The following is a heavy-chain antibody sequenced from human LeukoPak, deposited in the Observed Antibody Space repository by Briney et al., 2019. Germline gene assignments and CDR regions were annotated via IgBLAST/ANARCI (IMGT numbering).Heavy chain of an antibody. Sequence: SETLSLTCTVSGGSISSSSYYWGWIRQPPGKGLEWIGSIYYRGSTYYNPSLKSRVTISLDTSKDQFSLKLSSVTAADTAVYYCARRLEYYYGSGSHRPNWFDPWGQGTLVTVSS. J-gene: IGHJ5*02. CDR2: IYYRGST. CDR3: ARRLEYYYGSGSHRPNWFDP. V-gene: IGHV4-39*07. D-gene: IGHD3-10*01. CDR1: GGSISSSSYY.